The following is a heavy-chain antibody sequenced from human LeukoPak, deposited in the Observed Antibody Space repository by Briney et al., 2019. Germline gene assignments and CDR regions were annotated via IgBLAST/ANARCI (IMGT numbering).Heavy chain of an antibody. CDR2: ISGSGGST. CDR3: AKKPCSSGWYVPLYFDY. CDR1: GFTFSSYA. Sequence: GGSLRLFCAASGFTFSSYAMSWVRQAPGKGLEWVSAISGSGGSTYYADSVKGRFTISRDNSKNTLYLQMNSLRAEDTAVYYCAKKPCSSGWYVPLYFDYWGQGTLITVSS. V-gene: IGHV3-23*01. J-gene: IGHJ4*02. D-gene: IGHD6-19*01.